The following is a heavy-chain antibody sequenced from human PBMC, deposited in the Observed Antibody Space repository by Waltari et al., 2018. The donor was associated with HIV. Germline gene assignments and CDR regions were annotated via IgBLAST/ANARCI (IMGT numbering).Heavy chain of an antibody. J-gene: IGHJ4*02. CDR3: ARAREWELLYPIDY. Sequence: QVQLVQSGSELKKPGASVKASCTASGYPFINYAMNWVRQAPGQGLEWMGWINTNTGNPTYAQGFTGRFVFSLDTSVSTAYLQISSLKTEDTAVYYCARAREWELLYPIDYWGQGTLVTVS. CDR2: INTNTGNP. D-gene: IGHD1-26*01. CDR1: GYPFINYA. V-gene: IGHV7-4-1*02.